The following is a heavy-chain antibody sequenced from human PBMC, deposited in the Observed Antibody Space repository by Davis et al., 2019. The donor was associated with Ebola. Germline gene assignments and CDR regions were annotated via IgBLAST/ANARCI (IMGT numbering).Heavy chain of an antibody. V-gene: IGHV3-21*04. CDR1: GFTFSSYG. Sequence: PGGSLRLSCAASGFTFSSYGMHWVRQAPGKGLEWVSSISSSSSYIYYADSVKGRFTISRDNAKNSLYLQMNSLRAEDTAVYYCAKNYDSSGYYLPYYYYGMDVWGQGTTVTVSS. CDR2: ISSSSSYI. J-gene: IGHJ6*02. D-gene: IGHD3-22*01. CDR3: AKNYDSSGYYLPYYYYGMDV.